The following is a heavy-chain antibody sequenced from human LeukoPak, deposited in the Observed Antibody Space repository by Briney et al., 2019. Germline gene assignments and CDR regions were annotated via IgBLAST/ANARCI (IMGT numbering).Heavy chain of an antibody. J-gene: IGHJ4*02. CDR2: IYYSGST. Sequence: SETLSLTCTVSGGSISNYYWSWIRQPPGKGLEWIGYIYYSGSTNYNPSLKSRVTISVDTSKNQFSLKLSSVTAADTAVYYCARETPSSRGFDYWGQGTLVTVSS. D-gene: IGHD1-26*01. CDR1: GGSISNYY. V-gene: IGHV4-59*12. CDR3: ARETPSSRGFDY.